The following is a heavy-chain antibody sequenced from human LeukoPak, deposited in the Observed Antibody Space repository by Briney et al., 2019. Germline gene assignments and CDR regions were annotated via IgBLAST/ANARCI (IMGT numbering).Heavy chain of an antibody. J-gene: IGHJ3*02. CDR1: GGTFSSYA. D-gene: IGHD2-2*01. CDR3: ARRVPAAMVDDAFDI. V-gene: IGHV1-69*13. CDR2: IIPIFGTA. Sequence: GASVKVSCKASGGTFSSYAISWVRQAPGQGLEWMGWIIPIFGTANYAQKFQGRVTITADESTSTAYMELSSLRSEDTAVYYCARRVPAAMVDDAFDIWGQGTMVTVSS.